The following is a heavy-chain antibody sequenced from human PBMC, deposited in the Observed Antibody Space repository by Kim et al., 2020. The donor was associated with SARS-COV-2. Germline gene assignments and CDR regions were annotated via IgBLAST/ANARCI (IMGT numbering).Heavy chain of an antibody. CDR3: ARDRGDYYDSSGYYWYQCYFDS. D-gene: IGHD3-22*01. Sequence: GGSLRLSCAASGFTFSSYSMNWVRQAPGKGLEWVSSISSSSSYIYYADSVKGRFTISRDNAKNSLYLQMNSLRAEDTAVYYCARDRGDYYDSSGYYWYQCYFDSWGQGALVTVSS. V-gene: IGHV3-21*01. J-gene: IGHJ4*02. CDR2: ISSSSSYI. CDR1: GFTFSSYS.